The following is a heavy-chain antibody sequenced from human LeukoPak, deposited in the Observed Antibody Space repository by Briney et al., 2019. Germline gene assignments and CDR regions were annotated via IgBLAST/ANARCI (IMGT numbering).Heavy chain of an antibody. Sequence: PSETLSLTCTVSGVSISSGDYYWSWIRQPPGKGLEWIGYMYYSGSTYYNPSLKSRVTISADTSKNQFSLKLSSVTAADTAVCYCARPYYYDSRIDPWGQGTLVTVSS. V-gene: IGHV4-30-4*01. J-gene: IGHJ5*02. D-gene: IGHD3-22*01. CDR3: ARPYYYDSRIDP. CDR2: MYYSGST. CDR1: GVSISSGDYY.